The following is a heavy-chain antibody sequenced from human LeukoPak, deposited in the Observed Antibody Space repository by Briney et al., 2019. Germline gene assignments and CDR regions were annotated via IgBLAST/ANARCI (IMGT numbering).Heavy chain of an antibody. Sequence: PGRSLRLSCAASGFTFDDYAMHWVRQAPEKGLEWVSGISWNSGSIGYADSVKGRFTISRDNAKNSLYLQMNSLRAEDTALYYCARTNPPYYYDSSGYYSWFDPWGQGTLVTVSS. CDR1: GFTFDDYA. D-gene: IGHD3-22*01. CDR2: ISWNSGSI. V-gene: IGHV3-9*01. CDR3: ARTNPPYYYDSSGYYSWFDP. J-gene: IGHJ5*02.